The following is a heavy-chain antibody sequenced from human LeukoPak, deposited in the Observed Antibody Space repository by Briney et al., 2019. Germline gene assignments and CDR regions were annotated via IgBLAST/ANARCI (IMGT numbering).Heavy chain of an antibody. D-gene: IGHD3-3*01. CDR2: ISSLSNYI. J-gene: IGHJ4*02. CDR3: ARDRITDFWSGYYTNYFDY. Sequence: KTGGSLRLSCAASGFTFSSYSMNWVRQAPGKGLEWVSSISSLSNYIYYEDSVKGRFTISRDNAKNSLFLQMNSLRAEDTAVYYCARDRITDFWSGYYTNYFDYWGQGTLVTVSS. V-gene: IGHV3-21*06. CDR1: GFTFSSYS.